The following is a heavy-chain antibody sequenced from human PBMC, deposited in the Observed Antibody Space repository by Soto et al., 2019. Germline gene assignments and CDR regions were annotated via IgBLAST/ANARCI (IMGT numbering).Heavy chain of an antibody. CDR3: ARGRYCLTGRCFPNWFDS. CDR1: GDSISTVDYF. Sequence: QVQLLESGPALVKPSQTLSLTCSVSGDSISTVDYFWAWVRQPPGQALEYIGYIYKSATTYYNPSFESRVAISLDTSKSQFSLNVTSLTAADTAVYFCARGRYCLTGRCFPNWFDSWGQGTLVTVSS. CDR2: IYKSATT. D-gene: IGHD2-15*01. J-gene: IGHJ5*01. V-gene: IGHV4-30-4*01.